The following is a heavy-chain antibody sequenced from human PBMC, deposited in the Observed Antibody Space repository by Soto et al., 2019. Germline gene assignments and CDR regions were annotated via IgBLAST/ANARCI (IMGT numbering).Heavy chain of an antibody. J-gene: IGHJ4*02. V-gene: IGHV3-15*01. Sequence: GGSLRLSCAASGFTFSNAWMSWVRQAPGKGLEWVGRIKSKTDGGTTDYAAPVKGRFTISRDDSKNTLYLQMNSLKTEDTAVYYCTTVLGARVVGATPSVDYWGQGTLVTVSS. CDR1: GFTFSNAW. CDR3: TTVLGARVVGATPSVDY. D-gene: IGHD1-26*01. CDR2: IKSKTDGGTT.